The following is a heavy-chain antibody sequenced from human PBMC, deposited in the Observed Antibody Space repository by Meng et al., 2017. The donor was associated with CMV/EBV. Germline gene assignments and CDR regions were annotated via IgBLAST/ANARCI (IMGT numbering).Heavy chain of an antibody. CDR3: AREGDGYDKAPY. CDR1: GFTVSSNY. CDR2: IYSGGST. D-gene: IGHD5-24*01. Sequence: EVQLVESGGGLVQPGGSLRLSCAASGFTVSSNYMSWVRQAPGKGLEWVSVIYSGGSTYYADSVKGRFTISRDNSKNTLYLQMNSLRAEDTAVYYCAREGDGYDKAPYRGQGTLVTVSS. J-gene: IGHJ4*02. V-gene: IGHV3-66*01.